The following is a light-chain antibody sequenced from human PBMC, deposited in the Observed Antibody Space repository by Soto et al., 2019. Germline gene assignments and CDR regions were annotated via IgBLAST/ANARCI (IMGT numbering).Light chain of an antibody. CDR2: GAS. J-gene: IGKJ1*01. CDR1: QSVSNNY. Sequence: EIVLTQCPGTLSLSPGERATRSCRASQSVSNNYLAWYQQKPGQAPRLLIYGASNRATGIPDRFSGSGSGTDFTLPISSLQPDDFATYYCQHYNSSSEAFGQGTKVDIK. CDR3: QHYNSSSEA. V-gene: IGKV3-20*01.